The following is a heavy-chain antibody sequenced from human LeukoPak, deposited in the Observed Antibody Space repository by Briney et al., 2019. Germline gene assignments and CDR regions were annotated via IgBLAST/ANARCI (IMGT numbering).Heavy chain of an antibody. Sequence: SETLSLTRAVSGYSISSDYYWGWIRQPPGKGLEGIGTIYHSGSTYYNPSLKSRVTISVDTSKNQFSLKLSSVTAADTAVYYCARDVAARPDYFDYWGQGTLVTVSS. CDR1: GYSISSDYY. J-gene: IGHJ4*02. CDR3: ARDVAARPDYFDY. V-gene: IGHV4-38-2*02. D-gene: IGHD6-6*01. CDR2: IYHSGST.